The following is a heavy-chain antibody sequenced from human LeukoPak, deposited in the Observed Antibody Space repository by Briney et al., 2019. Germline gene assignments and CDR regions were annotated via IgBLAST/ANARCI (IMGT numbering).Heavy chain of an antibody. CDR1: GYTFTSYG. CDR2: ISAYNGNT. J-gene: IGHJ6*02. CDR3: ARDRWEYCSGGSCSNYYYYYGMDV. D-gene: IGHD2-15*01. V-gene: IGHV1-18*01. Sequence: ASLKVPCKASGYTFTSYGISWVRQAPGQGLEWMGWISAYNGNTNYAQKLQGRVTMTTDTSTSTAYMELRSLRSDDTAVYYCARDRWEYCSGGSCSNYYYYYGMDVWGQGTTVTVSS.